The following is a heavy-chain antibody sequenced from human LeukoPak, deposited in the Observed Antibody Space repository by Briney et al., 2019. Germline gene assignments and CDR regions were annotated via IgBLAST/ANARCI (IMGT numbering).Heavy chain of an antibody. Sequence: SETLSLTCTVSGGSISSSSYYWGWIRQPPGKGLEWIGSIYYSGSTYYNPSLKSRVTMSVDTSKNQFSLRLISVTAADTAVYYCAGECHFDSSGYCYNFDFWGQGTLVTVSS. CDR3: AGECHFDSSGYCYNFDF. CDR1: GGSISSSSYY. CDR2: IYYSGST. V-gene: IGHV4-39*07. D-gene: IGHD3-22*01. J-gene: IGHJ4*02.